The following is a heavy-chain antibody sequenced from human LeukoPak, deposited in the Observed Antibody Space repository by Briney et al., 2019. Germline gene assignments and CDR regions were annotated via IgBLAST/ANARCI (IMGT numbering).Heavy chain of an antibody. D-gene: IGHD3-3*01. CDR2: INHSGST. Sequence: SETLSLTCAVYGGSFSGYYWSWIRQPPGKGLEWIGEINHSGSTNYNPSLKSRVTISVDTSKNQFSLKLSSVTAADTAVYYCARLPHSPALNYDFWSGYYFSAAFDIWGQGTMVTVSS. CDR1: GGSFSGYY. V-gene: IGHV4-34*01. CDR3: ARLPHSPALNYDFWSGYYFSAAFDI. J-gene: IGHJ3*02.